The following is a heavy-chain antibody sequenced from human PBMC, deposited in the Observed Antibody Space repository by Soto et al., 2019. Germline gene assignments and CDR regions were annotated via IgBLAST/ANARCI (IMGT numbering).Heavy chain of an antibody. D-gene: IGHD2-21*02. CDR2: FYYSGNT. J-gene: IGHJ4*02. V-gene: IGHV4-39*02. CDR1: GGSISTSTFY. CDR3: AREYGGNSGTFDY. Sequence: TSETLSLTCTVAGGSISTSTFYWGWMRQPPGKGLEWIASFYYSGNTYYNPSLKSRVTISVDTSKNQFSLKLSSVTAADTAVYYCAREYGGNSGTFDYWGQGTLVTVSS.